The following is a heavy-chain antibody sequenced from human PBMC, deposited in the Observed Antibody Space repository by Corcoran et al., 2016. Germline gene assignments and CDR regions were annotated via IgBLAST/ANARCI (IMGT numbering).Heavy chain of an antibody. V-gene: IGHV4-38-2*02. J-gene: IGHJ4*02. CDR2: IYHSGST. CDR1: GYSISSGYY. D-gene: IGHD1-7*01. Sequence: QVQLKESGPVLVKPSETLSLTCSVSGYSISSGYYWGWLRQPPGKGLEWIGSIYHSGSTSYDPFLKCRVTISVNTSKNQFSLKLNSVTAADTAVYYCGTCFNWNYASSFDYWGQGILVAVSS. CDR3: GTCFNWNYASSFDY.